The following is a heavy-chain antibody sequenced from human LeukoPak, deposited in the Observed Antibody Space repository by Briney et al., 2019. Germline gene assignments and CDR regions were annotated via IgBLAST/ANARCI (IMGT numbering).Heavy chain of an antibody. Sequence: GGSLRLSCAASGVTFDNAWMSCVRQAPGKGLEWVGRIESKTDGGTTNYAAPVKGRFTISRDDSENTLYLQMNSLKTEDTAVYYCTTPFYSGSVSYYNTFDIWGQGTVVTVSS. D-gene: IGHD3-10*01. V-gene: IGHV3-15*04. J-gene: IGHJ3*02. CDR2: IESKTDGGTT. CDR1: GVTFDNAW. CDR3: TTPFYSGSVSYYNTFDI.